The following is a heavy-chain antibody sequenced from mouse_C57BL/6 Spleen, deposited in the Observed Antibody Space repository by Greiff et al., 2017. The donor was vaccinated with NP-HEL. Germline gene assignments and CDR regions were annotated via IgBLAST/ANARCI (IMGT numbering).Heavy chain of an antibody. V-gene: IGHV5-17*01. Sequence: EVKLMESGGGLVKPGGSLKLSCAASGFTFSDYGMHWVRQAPEKGLEWVAYISSGSSTIYYADTVKGRFTISRDNAKNTLFLQMTSLRSEDTAMYYCAKNWDLDYWGQGTTLTVSS. CDR1: GFTFSDYG. CDR2: ISSGSSTI. CDR3: AKNWDLDY. D-gene: IGHD4-1*01. J-gene: IGHJ2*01.